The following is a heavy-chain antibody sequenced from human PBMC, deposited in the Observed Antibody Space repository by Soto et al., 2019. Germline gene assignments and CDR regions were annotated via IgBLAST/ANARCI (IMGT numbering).Heavy chain of an antibody. J-gene: IGHJ3*02. D-gene: IGHD2-21*02. Sequence: QAQLVQSGPEVKKPGASVSISCKASGYKFTSYGFIWVRQAPGHGLEWVGWISPYNGKTEYAQNFRGRVTLTTDTSTSTAYMDLSSLRSDDTAVYYCAKDRYSGHCCDAFEIWGQGTTVIVSS. V-gene: IGHV1-18*01. CDR2: ISPYNGKT. CDR1: GYKFTSYG. CDR3: AKDRYSGHCCDAFEI.